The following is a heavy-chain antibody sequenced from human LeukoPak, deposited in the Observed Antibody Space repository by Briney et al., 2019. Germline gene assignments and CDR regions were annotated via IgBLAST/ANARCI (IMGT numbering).Heavy chain of an antibody. D-gene: IGHD2-2*01. V-gene: IGHV3-15*01. Sequence: PGGSLRLSCAASGFTFSSYWMSWVRQAPGKGLEWVGRIKSKTDGGTTDYAAPVKGRFTISRDDSKNTLYLQMNSLKTEDTAVYYCTTDSKCSSTSCRDYWGQGTLVTVSS. J-gene: IGHJ4*02. CDR2: IKSKTDGGTT. CDR3: TTDSKCSSTSCRDY. CDR1: GFTFSSYW.